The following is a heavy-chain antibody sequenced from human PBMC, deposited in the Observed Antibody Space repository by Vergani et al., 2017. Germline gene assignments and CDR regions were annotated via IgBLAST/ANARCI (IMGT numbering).Heavy chain of an antibody. J-gene: IGHJ4*02. Sequence: QVQLQESGPGLVKPSQTLSLTCTVSGGSISSGGYYWSWIRQHPGKGLEWIGYIYYSGSTYYNPSLKSRVTISVETSNNQFSLKLSSVTAADTAVYSCAGDDRTYGSGGDYWGQGTLVTVSS. D-gene: IGHD3-10*01. CDR2: IYYSGST. CDR3: AGDDRTYGSGGDY. V-gene: IGHV4-31*03. CDR1: GGSISSGGYY.